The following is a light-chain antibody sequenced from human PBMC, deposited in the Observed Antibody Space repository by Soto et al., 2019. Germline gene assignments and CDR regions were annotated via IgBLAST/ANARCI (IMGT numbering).Light chain of an antibody. CDR2: TAS. Sequence: DIQMTQSPSSLSASVGDRVTITCRASQSIKSYLNWYQQKPGKAPKLLIYTASTLQSGVPSRFSGSGSGTDFTLTISSLQPEDFATYVCQQSYSTQYTFGQGTKLEIK. V-gene: IGKV1-39*01. CDR1: QSIKSY. CDR3: QQSYSTQYT. J-gene: IGKJ2*01.